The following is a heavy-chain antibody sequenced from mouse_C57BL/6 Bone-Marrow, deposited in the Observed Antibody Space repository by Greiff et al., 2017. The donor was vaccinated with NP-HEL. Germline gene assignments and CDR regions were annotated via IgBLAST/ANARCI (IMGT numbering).Heavy chain of an antibody. J-gene: IGHJ4*01. CDR2: SRNKANDYTT. D-gene: IGHD2-1*01. V-gene: IGHV7-1*01. Sequence: EVKVVESGGGLVQSGRSLRLSCATSGFTFSDFYMEWVRQAPGKGLEWIAASRNKANDYTTEYSASVKGRFIVSRDTSQSILYLQMNALRAEDTAIYYCARDAGNSDYYAMDYWGQGTSVTVSS. CDR3: ARDAGNSDYYAMDY. CDR1: GFTFSDFY.